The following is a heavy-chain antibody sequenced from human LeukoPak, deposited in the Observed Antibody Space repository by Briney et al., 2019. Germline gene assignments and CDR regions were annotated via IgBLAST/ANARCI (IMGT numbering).Heavy chain of an antibody. J-gene: IGHJ4*02. Sequence: SETLSLTCAVYGGSFSGYYWSWIRQPPGKGLEWIGEINHSGSTNYNPSLKSRVTISVDTSKNQFSLKLSSVTAADTAVYYCARQAYYYDSSGYWAFDYWGQGTLVTVSS. CDR2: INHSGST. CDR3: ARQAYYYDSSGYWAFDY. V-gene: IGHV4-34*01. D-gene: IGHD3-22*01. CDR1: GGSFSGYY.